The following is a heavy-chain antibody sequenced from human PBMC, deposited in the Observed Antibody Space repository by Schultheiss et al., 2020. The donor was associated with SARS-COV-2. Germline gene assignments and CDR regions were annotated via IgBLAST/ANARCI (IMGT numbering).Heavy chain of an antibody. Sequence: SETLSLTCAVYGGSFSGYYWSWIRQPPGKGLEWIGEINHSGSTNYNPSLKSRVTISVDKSKNQFSLKLSSVTAADTAVYYCATVEGTTVVTPGDAFDIWGQGTMVTVSS. CDR2: INHSGST. J-gene: IGHJ3*02. CDR3: ATVEGTTVVTPGDAFDI. V-gene: IGHV4-34*01. D-gene: IGHD4-23*01. CDR1: GGSFSGYY.